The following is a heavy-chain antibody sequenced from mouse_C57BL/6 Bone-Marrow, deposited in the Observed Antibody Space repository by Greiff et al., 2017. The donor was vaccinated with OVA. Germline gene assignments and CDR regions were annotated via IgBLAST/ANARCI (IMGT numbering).Heavy chain of an antibody. CDR1: GFTFSDYG. V-gene: IGHV5-15*01. Sequence: SGFTFSDYGMAWVRQAPRKGPEWVAFISNLAYSIYYADTVTGRFTISRENAKNTLYLEMSSLRSEDTAMYYCARQRGQLRPMDYWGQGTSVTVSS. D-gene: IGHD3-2*02. CDR2: ISNLAYSI. CDR3: ARQRGQLRPMDY. J-gene: IGHJ4*01.